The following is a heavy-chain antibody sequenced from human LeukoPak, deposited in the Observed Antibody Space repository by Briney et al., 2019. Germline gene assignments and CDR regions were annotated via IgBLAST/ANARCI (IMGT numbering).Heavy chain of an antibody. J-gene: IGHJ4*02. CDR2: ISGSGGST. V-gene: IGHV3-23*01. CDR1: GFTFSSYA. D-gene: IGHD3-22*01. CDR3: AKQPNYYDSSGRDY. Sequence: QSGGSLRLSCAASGFTFSSYAMSWVRQAPGKGLEWVSAISGSGGSTYYADSVEGRFAISRDNSKNTLYLQMNSLRAEDTAVYYCAKQPNYYDSSGRDYWGQGTLVTVSS.